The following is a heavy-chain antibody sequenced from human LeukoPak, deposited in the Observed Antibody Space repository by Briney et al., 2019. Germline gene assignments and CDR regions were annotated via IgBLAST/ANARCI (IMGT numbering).Heavy chain of an antibody. Sequence: SVKVSCKASGGTFSSYAISWVRQAPGQGLEWMGRIIPIFGIANYAQKFQGRVTITADKSTSTAYMELSSLRSEDTAVYYCARGPHYYNSSVYYSDIWGKGTRATFS. J-gene: IGHJ3*02. D-gene: IGHD3-22*01. CDR2: IIPIFGIA. V-gene: IGHV1-69*04. CDR1: GGTFSSYA. CDR3: ARGPHYYNSSVYYSDI.